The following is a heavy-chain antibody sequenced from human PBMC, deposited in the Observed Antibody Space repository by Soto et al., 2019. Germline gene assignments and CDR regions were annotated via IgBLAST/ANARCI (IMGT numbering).Heavy chain of an antibody. V-gene: IGHV1-3*01. CDR1: GYTLTSYA. CDR3: ARASPPGVAAIDY. D-gene: IGHD2-15*01. Sequence: ASVKVSCKASGYTLTSYAMHWVRQAPGQRLEWMGWINAGNGNTKYSQKFQGRVTITRDTSASTAYMELSSLRSEDTAVYYCARASPPGVAAIDYWGQGTLVTVSS. J-gene: IGHJ4*02. CDR2: INAGNGNT.